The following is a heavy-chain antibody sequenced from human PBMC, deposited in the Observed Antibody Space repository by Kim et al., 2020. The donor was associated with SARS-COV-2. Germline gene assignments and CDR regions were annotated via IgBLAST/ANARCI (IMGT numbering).Heavy chain of an antibody. J-gene: IGHJ6*02. CDR2: ISYDGSNK. Sequence: GGSLRLSCAASGFTFSSYGMHWVRQAPGKGLEWVAVISYDGSNKYYADSVKGRFTISRDNSKNTLYLQMNSLRAEDTAVYYCAKESGTAKYYYYGMDVWGQGTTVTVSS. V-gene: IGHV3-30*18. D-gene: IGHD3-10*01. CDR3: AKESGTAKYYYYGMDV. CDR1: GFTFSSYG.